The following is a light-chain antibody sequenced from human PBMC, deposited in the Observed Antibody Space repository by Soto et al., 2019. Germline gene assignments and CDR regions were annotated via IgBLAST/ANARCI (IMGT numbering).Light chain of an antibody. CDR1: QSVSNNY. V-gene: IGKV3-20*01. J-gene: IGKJ1*01. CDR3: QQYGSSGT. CDR2: GAS. Sequence: DITLTQSPDTLSLSPGERATLCCRASQSVSNNYLAWYQQKPGQAPRLLIYGASNRATGIPDRFSGGGSGTDFTLPISRLEPEDFAVYYCQQYGSSGTFGQGTKVDIK.